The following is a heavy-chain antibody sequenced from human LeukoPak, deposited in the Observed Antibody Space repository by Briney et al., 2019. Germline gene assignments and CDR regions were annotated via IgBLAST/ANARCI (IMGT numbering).Heavy chain of an antibody. J-gene: IGHJ5*02. Sequence: PSQTLSLTCTVSGGSISSSSYYWGWIRQPPGKGLEWIGSIYYSGSTYYNPSLKSRVTISVDTSKNQFSLKLSSVTAADTAVYYCARDPLFGPWFDPWGQGTLVTVSS. CDR1: GGSISSSSYY. V-gene: IGHV4-39*07. CDR2: IYYSGST. CDR3: ARDPLFGPWFDP. D-gene: IGHD3-10*01.